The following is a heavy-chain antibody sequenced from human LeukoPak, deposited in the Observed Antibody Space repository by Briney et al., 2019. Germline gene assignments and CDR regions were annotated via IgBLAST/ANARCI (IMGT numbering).Heavy chain of an antibody. CDR3: ARTYSSSWYSAFDI. V-gene: IGHV3-74*01. J-gene: IGHJ3*02. CDR1: GFTFSSYW. Sequence: GGSLRLSCAASGFTFSSYWMHWVRHAPGKGLVWVSRINTDGSSTSYADSVKGRFTISRDNAKNTLYLQMNSLRAEDTAVYYCARTYSSSWYSAFDIWGQGTMVTVSS. CDR2: INTDGSST. D-gene: IGHD6-13*01.